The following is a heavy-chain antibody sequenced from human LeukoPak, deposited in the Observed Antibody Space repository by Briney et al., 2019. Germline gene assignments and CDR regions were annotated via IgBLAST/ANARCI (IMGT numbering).Heavy chain of an antibody. J-gene: IGHJ6*03. V-gene: IGHV1-18*01. Sequence: ASVKVSCTASGYTFTSYGISWVRQAPGQGLEWMGWISAYNGNTNYAQKLQGRVTMTTDTSTSTAYMELRSLRSDDTAVYYCARDSRSVPYYYYMDVWGKGTTVTVSS. CDR3: ARDSRSVPYYYYMDV. CDR2: ISAYNGNT. D-gene: IGHD6-6*01. CDR1: GYTFTSYG.